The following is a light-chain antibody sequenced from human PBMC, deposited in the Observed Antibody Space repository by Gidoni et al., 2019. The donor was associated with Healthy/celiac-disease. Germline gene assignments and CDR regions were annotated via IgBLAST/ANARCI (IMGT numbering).Light chain of an antibody. J-gene: IGKJ2*02. CDR3: QQYYSTPCT. CDR1: QNVLYSSNNKNY. V-gene: IGKV4-1*01. Sequence: DIVMTQSPDYLAVSLGERATINCKSSQNVLYSSNNKNYLAWYQQKPGQPPKLLIYWASTREFGVPDRFSGSGSGTDFTLTISSLQAEDVAVYYCQQYYSTPCTFGQGTKLEIK. CDR2: WAS.